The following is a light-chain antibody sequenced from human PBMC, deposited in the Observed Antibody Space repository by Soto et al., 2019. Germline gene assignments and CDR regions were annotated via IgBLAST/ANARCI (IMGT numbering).Light chain of an antibody. Sequence: EIVMTQSPATLSVSPGERASLSCRASQSVGSNLAWYQQTASQATRLLIYGASTRATGIPARFSGSGSGTEFTLTISSLQSEDFEVYSCQQYTSWPYTFGQGTKLEIK. V-gene: IGKV3-15*01. CDR1: QSVGSN. CDR2: GAS. CDR3: QQYTSWPYT. J-gene: IGKJ2*01.